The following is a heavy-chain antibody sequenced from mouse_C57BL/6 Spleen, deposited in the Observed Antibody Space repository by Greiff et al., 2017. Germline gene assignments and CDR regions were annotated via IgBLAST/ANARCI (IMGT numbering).Heavy chain of an antibody. J-gene: IGHJ3*01. V-gene: IGHV1-52*01. Sequence: VQLQQPGAELVRPGSSVKLSCKASGYTFTSYWMHWVKQRPIQGLEWIGNIDPSDSETHYNQKFKDKATLTVDKSSSTAYMQLSRLTREESAVYYCEREEDDAGFAYWGQGTLVTVSA. CDR3: EREEDDAGFAY. CDR2: IDPSDSET. CDR1: GYTFTSYW.